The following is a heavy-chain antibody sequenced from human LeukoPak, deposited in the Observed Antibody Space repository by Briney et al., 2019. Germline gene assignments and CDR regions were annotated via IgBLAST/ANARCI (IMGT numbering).Heavy chain of an antibody. CDR2: MSVSGSST. V-gene: IGHV3-23*01. D-gene: IGHD3-10*01. CDR1: GVSISSYD. CDR3: AKVHGSGNRPVDY. J-gene: IGHJ4*01. Sequence: AESLSLTCAVSGVSISSYDMSWVRHPPGKGLEWVSVMSVSGSSTYYSDSAISRFTISRDNSKKTLYLQMNSLTAEDTAAYSCAKVHGSGNRPVDYWGQGTLVTVSS.